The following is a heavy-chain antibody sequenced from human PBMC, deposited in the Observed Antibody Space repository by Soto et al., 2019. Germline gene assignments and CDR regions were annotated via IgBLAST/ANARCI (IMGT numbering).Heavy chain of an antibody. CDR2: MNPKSGNT. Sequence: ASVKVSCKASGYTFTNYDINWVRQATGQGLEWMGWMNPKSGNTGYVQQFQGRVIMTRSTSISTAYMELSSLRSEDTAVYYCARGGQPYGEYFDYWGQGTLVTVSS. V-gene: IGHV1-8*02. J-gene: IGHJ4*02. CDR3: ARGGQPYGEYFDY. CDR1: GYTFTNYD. D-gene: IGHD4-17*01.